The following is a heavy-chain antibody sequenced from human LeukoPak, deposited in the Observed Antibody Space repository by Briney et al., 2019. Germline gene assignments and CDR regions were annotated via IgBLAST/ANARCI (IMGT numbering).Heavy chain of an antibody. CDR1: GFTFSSYA. D-gene: IGHD6-19*01. J-gene: IGHJ6*03. Sequence: GGSLRLSCAASGFTFSSYAMHWVRQAPGKGLEWVAVIPYDGSNKYYADSAKGRFTISRDNSKNTLYLQMNSLRAEDTAVYYCASCGSSGWEGYYYYMDVWGKGTTVTVSS. V-gene: IGHV3-30*04. CDR3: ASCGSSGWEGYYYYMDV. CDR2: IPYDGSNK.